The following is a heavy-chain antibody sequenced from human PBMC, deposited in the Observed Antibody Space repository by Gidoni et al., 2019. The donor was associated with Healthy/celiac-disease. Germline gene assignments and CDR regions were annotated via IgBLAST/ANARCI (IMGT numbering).Heavy chain of an antibody. J-gene: IGHJ5*02. D-gene: IGHD2-2*01. CDR2: ISSSSSYI. CDR3: ARERMPGYPWFDP. CDR1: GFTFSSYS. V-gene: IGHV3-21*01. Sequence: EVQLVASGGGLVKPGGSLSLSCAASGFTFSSYSMNWVRQAPGKGLEWVSAISSSSSYIYYADSVKGRFTISRDKAKNSLYLQMNSLRAEDTAVYYCARERMPGYPWFDPWGQGTLVTVSS.